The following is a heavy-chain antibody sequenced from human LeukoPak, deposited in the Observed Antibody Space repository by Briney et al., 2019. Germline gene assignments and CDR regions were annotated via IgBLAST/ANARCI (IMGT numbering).Heavy chain of an antibody. CDR1: GGSMTGYY. V-gene: IGHV4-59*01. Sequence: SETLSLTCGVSGGSMTGYYWTWIRQPPGKGLEWIGYIYYSGSINYNPSLKSRLTISVDTSKSQFSLKLSSVTAADTAVYYCARLRGNYFPDYWGQGTLVTVSS. D-gene: IGHD4-11*01. CDR3: ARLRGNYFPDY. J-gene: IGHJ4*02. CDR2: IYYSGSI.